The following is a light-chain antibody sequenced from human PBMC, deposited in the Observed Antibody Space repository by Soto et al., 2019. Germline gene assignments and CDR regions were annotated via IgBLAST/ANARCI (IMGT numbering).Light chain of an antibody. CDR1: QGTSNY. V-gene: IGKV1-27*01. Sequence: DIQMTQSPSSLSASVGDRVTITCRASQGTSNYLAWYQQKPGKVPKLLLYAASTLQSGVPSRLRGSGSGTYFSLTTISLQPEDDATYYCQKYNSAPSWTFGQGTKVEIK. CDR3: QKYNSAPSWT. CDR2: AAS. J-gene: IGKJ1*01.